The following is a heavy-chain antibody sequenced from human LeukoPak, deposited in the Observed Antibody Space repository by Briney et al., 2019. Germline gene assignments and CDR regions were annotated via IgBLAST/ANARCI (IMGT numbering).Heavy chain of an antibody. D-gene: IGHD3-16*01. CDR3: ARAQITFGGVTYFDY. V-gene: IGHV1-46*01. CDR2: INPSGGST. Sequence: GASVTVSCKASGYTFTSYDINWVRQAPGQGLEWMGLINPSGGSTSYAQKFQGRVTMTRDMSTSTVYMELSSLRSEDTAVYYCARAQITFGGVTYFDYWGQGTLVTVSS. CDR1: GYTFTSYD. J-gene: IGHJ4*02.